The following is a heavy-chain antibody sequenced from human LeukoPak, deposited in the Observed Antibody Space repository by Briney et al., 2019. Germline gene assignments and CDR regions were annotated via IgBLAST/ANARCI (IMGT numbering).Heavy chain of an antibody. CDR2: IYYSGST. V-gene: IGHV4-39*01. J-gene: IGHJ6*03. D-gene: IGHD3-3*01. CDR3: TRSGYYFRRLDHHYMDV. CDR1: GGSISSSISY. Sequence: SETLSLTCTVSGGSISSSISYWAWLRQPPGKGLEWIASIYYSGSTYHNPSLKTRVTISVDTSKNQFSLKLSSVTAADTAVYYCTRSGYYFRRLDHHYMDVWGKGTTITVSS.